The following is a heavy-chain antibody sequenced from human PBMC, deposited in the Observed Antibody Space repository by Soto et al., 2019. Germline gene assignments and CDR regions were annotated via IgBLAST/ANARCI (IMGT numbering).Heavy chain of an antibody. J-gene: IGHJ4*02. CDR1: GFTFSDYY. Sequence: QVQLVESGGGLVKPGGSLRLSCAASGFTFSDYYMSWIRQAPGKGLEWVSYISSRSSTIFYADSVKGRFTISRDNVKNSLDRQMNSLRAEDTAVYYCASGTNGAFFVYWGQGILVTVSS. V-gene: IGHV3-11*01. CDR3: ASGTNGAFFVY. CDR2: ISSRSSTI. D-gene: IGHD2-8*01.